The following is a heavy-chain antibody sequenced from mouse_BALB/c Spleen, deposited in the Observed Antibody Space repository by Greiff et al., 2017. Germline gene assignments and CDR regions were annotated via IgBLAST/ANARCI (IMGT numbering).Heavy chain of an antibody. CDR1: GFSLTGYG. Sequence: VKLQESGPGLVAPSQSLSITCTVSGFSLTGYGVNWVRQPPGKGLEWLGMIWGDGSTDYNSALKSRLSISKDNSKSQVFLKMNSLQTEDTARYYCARCGNPYYFDYWGQGTTLTVSS. CDR2: IWGDGST. D-gene: IGHD2-1*01. J-gene: IGHJ2*01. V-gene: IGHV2-6-7*01. CDR3: ARCGNPYYFDY.